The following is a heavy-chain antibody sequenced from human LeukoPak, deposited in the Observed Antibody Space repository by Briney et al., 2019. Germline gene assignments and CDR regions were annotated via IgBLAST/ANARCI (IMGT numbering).Heavy chain of an antibody. CDR3: ARRIQLWPYYFDY. J-gene: IGHJ4*02. CDR2: IYHTGST. V-gene: IGHV4-4*02. CDR1: GGSISNSDW. Sequence: SETLSLTCAVSGGSISNSDWWSWVRQPPGKGLEWIGEIYHTGSTNYNPSLKSRDTISVDKSKNQFSLNLSSVTAADTAVYYCARRIQLWPYYFDYWGQGTLVTVSS. D-gene: IGHD5-18*01.